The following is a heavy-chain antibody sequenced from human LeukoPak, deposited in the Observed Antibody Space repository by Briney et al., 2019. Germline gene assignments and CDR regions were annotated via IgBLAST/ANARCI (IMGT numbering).Heavy chain of an antibody. V-gene: IGHV3-30*02. Sequence: GGSLRLSCAASGFTFSSYGMHWVRQAPGKGLEWVAFIRYDGSNKYYADSVKGRFTISRDNSKNTLYLQMNSLRAEDTAVYYCATKGPYYYDSSGYPYKGVDYWGQGTLVTVSS. J-gene: IGHJ4*02. CDR2: IRYDGSNK. CDR1: GFTFSSYG. CDR3: ATKGPYYYDSSGYPYKGVDY. D-gene: IGHD3-22*01.